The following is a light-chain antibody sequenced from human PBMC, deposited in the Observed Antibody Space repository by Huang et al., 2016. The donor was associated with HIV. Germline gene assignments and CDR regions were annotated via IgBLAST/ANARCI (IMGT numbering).Light chain of an antibody. CDR2: GSS. J-gene: IGKJ4*01. V-gene: IGKV3-15*01. Sequence: EIVMTQSPATLSVSPGQRVTRFCRAQRSVSTNLAWYQQRHGQAPSLLIYGSSPRAPGIPARFSGSGSGTDFSLTISSLQSEDFALYYCHQYNNWLLSFGGGTRV. CDR1: RSVSTN. CDR3: HQYNNWLLS.